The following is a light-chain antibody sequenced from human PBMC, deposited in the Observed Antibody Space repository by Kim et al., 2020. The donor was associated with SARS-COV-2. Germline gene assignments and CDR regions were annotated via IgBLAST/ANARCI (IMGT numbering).Light chain of an antibody. CDR3: QQYDSYPRT. J-gene: IGKJ1*01. V-gene: IGKV1D-16*01. Sequence: DIQMTQSPSSLSASVGDRITITCRASQGISSWLAWYQQKPEKAHKSLIYAASSLQSGVPSRFSGSGFGKDFTLTITNLQPEDFATYYCQQYDSYPRTFGQGTKVDIK. CDR2: AAS. CDR1: QGISSW.